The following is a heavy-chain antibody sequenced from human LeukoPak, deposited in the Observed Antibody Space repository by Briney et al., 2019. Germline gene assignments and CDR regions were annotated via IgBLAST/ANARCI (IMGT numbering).Heavy chain of an antibody. CDR1: GGAFSSYA. CDR3: ARTQWSSIWFYGMDV. J-gene: IGHJ6*02. CDR2: IIPIFGTA. D-gene: IGHD2-15*01. Sequence: ASVKVSSKASGGAFSSYAISWVRQAPGQGLEWMGGIIPIFGTANYAQKFQGRVTITADESTSTAYMELSSLRSEDTAVYYCARTQWSSIWFYGMDVWGQGTTVTVSS. V-gene: IGHV1-69*01.